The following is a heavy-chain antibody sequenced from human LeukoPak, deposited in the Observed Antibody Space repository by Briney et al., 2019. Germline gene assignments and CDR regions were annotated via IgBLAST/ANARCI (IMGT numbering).Heavy chain of an antibody. J-gene: IGHJ4*02. CDR3: ARDWGAYYYGSGSYLDY. CDR1: GFTFSSYG. Sequence: GGSLRLSCAASGFTFSSYGMHWVRQAPGKGLEWVAVIWYDGSNKYYADSVKGRFTISRDNSKNTLYLQMNSLRAGDTAVYYCARDWGAYYYGSGSYLDYWGQGTLVTVSS. V-gene: IGHV3-33*08. CDR2: IWYDGSNK. D-gene: IGHD3-10*01.